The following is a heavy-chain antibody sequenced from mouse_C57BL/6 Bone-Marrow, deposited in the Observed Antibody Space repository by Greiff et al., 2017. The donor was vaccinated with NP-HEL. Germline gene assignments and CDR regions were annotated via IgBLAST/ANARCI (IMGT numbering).Heavy chain of an antibody. CDR1: GFTFSSYA. CDR3: ARLYYGSSYYYAMDY. V-gene: IGHV5-4*01. J-gene: IGHJ2*01. Sequence: EVQRVESGGGLVKPGGSLKLSCAASGFTFSSYAMSWVRQTPEKRLEWVATISDGGSYTYYPDNVKGRFTISRDNAKNNLYLQMSHLKSEDTAMYYCARLYYGSSYYYAMDYWGQGTTLTVSS. D-gene: IGHD1-1*01. CDR2: ISDGGSYT.